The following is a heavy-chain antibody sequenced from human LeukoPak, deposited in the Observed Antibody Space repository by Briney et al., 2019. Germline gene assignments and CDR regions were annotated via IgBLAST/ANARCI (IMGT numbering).Heavy chain of an antibody. CDR2: ISGSGGST. V-gene: IGHV3-23*01. CDR1: GFTFSSYA. D-gene: IGHD3-10*01. J-gene: IGHJ4*02. Sequence: PGGSLRLSCAASGFTFSSYAMSWVRQAPGKGLEWFSAISGSGGSTYYADSVKGRFTISRDNSKNTLYLQMNSLRAEDTAVYYCAKDPRAGYYFDYWGQGTLVTVSS. CDR3: AKDPRAGYYFDY.